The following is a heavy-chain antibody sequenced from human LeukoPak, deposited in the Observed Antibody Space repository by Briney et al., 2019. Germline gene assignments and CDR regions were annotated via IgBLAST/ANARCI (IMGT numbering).Heavy chain of an antibody. CDR1: GGSISSSS. J-gene: IGHJ4*02. V-gene: IGHV3-21*01. Sequence: ETLSLTCTVSGGSISSSSYYWGWIRQAPGEGLEWVSSISSSSSYIYYADSVKGRFTISRDNAKNSLYLQMNSLRAEDTAVYYCAREAAGTGDYWGQGTLVTVSS. CDR3: AREAAGTGDY. CDR2: ISSSSSYI. D-gene: IGHD6-13*01.